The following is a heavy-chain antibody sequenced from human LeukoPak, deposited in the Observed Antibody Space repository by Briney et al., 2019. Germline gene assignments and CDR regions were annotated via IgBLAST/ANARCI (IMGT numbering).Heavy chain of an antibody. Sequence: GGSLRLSCAASGLTFSSYAMHWVRQAPGKGLEWVAVISYDGSNKYYADSVKGRFTISRDNSKNTLYLQMNSLRAEDTAVYYCAREYSSSPQYYYYYMDVWGKGTTVTVSS. D-gene: IGHD6-6*01. CDR3: AREYSSSPQYYYYYMDV. J-gene: IGHJ6*03. V-gene: IGHV3-30*04. CDR1: GLTFSSYA. CDR2: ISYDGSNK.